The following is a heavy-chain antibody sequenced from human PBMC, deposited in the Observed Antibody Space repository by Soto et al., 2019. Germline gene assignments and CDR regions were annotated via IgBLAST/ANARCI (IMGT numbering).Heavy chain of an antibody. D-gene: IGHD2-15*01. CDR2: INPISGGT. CDR1: GYTFTGHH. CDR3: AKDGRHCSGGSCPQGH. Sequence: GASVKVSCKTSGYTFTGHHIHWVRQAPGQGLEWMGWINPISGGTKYREKFQGRVSITRDKSSSTAYMELSSLTSDDSAVYYCAKDGRHCSGGSCPQGHWGQGPLVTVSS. V-gene: IGHV1-2*02. J-gene: IGHJ4*02.